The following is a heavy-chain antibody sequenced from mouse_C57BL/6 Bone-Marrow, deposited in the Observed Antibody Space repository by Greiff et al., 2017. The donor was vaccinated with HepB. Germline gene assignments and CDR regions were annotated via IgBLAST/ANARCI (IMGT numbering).Heavy chain of an antibody. Sequence: VQLQQSGAELVRPGASVTLSCKASGYTFTDYEMHWVKQTPVHGLEWIGAIDPETGGTAYNQKFKGKAILTADKSSSTAYMELRSLTSEDSAVYYCTRRSIYAMDDWGKGTSVTVSS. CDR3: TRRSIYAMDD. CDR2: IDPETGGT. CDR1: GYTFTDYE. D-gene: IGHD2-10*02. J-gene: IGHJ4*01. V-gene: IGHV1-15*01.